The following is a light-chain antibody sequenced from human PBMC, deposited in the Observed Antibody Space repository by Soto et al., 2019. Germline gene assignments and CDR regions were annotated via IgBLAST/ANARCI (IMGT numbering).Light chain of an antibody. CDR3: NSYTSKSTGV. V-gene: IGLV2-14*01. Sequence: QSALTQPASVSGSPGQSIIISCTGTSSDVGGYNYVSWYHQHPGKAPKLIIYEVSNRPSGVSNRVSGSKSGNTASLTISGLQAEYEADYYCNSYTSKSTGVFGTGTKLTVL. CDR1: SSDVGGYNY. CDR2: EVS. J-gene: IGLJ1*01.